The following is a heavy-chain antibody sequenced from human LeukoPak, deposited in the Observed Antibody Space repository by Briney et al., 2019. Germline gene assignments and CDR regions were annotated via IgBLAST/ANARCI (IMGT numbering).Heavy chain of an antibody. J-gene: IGHJ4*02. CDR2: INHSGST. CDR1: GGSFSGYY. D-gene: IGHD6-13*01. V-gene: IGHV4-34*01. Sequence: SETLSLTCAVYGGSFSGYYWSWIRQPPGKGLEWIGEINHSGSTNYNPSLKSRVTMSVDTSKNQFSLKLSSVTAADTAVYYCASPAYSSSWHPRARTLDYWGQGTLVTVSS. CDR3: ASPAYSSSWHPRARTLDY.